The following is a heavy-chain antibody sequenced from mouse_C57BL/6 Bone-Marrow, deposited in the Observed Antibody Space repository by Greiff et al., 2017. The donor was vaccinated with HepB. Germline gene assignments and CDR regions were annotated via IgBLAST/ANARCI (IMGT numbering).Heavy chain of an antibody. Sequence: QVHVKQPGAELVKPGASVKLSCKASGYTFTSYWMHWVKQRPGQGLEWIGMIHPNSGSTNYNEKFKSKATLTVDKSSSTAYMQLSSLTSEDCAVYYCASGTVPFDYWGQGTTLSVSS. CDR3: ASGTVPFDY. CDR1: GYTFTSYW. V-gene: IGHV1-64*01. J-gene: IGHJ2*01. CDR2: IHPNSGST. D-gene: IGHD4-1*01.